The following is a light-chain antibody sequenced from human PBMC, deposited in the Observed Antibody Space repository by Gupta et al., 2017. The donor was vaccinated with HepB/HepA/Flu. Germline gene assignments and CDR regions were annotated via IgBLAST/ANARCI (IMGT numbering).Light chain of an antibody. CDR1: SSDIGSDNY. J-gene: IGLJ3*02. Sequence: ISCTGSSSDIGSDNYVSWYQQHPGKAPKLIIFDVTNRPSGLSDRFSGSKSGNTASLTISGLQAEDEADYYCSSFTTSSTWVFGGGTKLNGL. V-gene: IGLV2-14*04. CDR2: DVT. CDR3: SSFTTSSTWV.